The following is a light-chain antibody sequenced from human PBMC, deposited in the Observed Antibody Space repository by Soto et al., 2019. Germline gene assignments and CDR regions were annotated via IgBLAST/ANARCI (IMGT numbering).Light chain of an antibody. CDR2: GNT. V-gene: IGLV1-40*01. Sequence: QSVLTQPPSVSGAPGQRVTISCTGSSSNIGAGYDVHWYQQLPGRAPKLRIYGNTNRSSGVPDRFSGSKCGTSASLAITGHQAEGEADYYCLCFDSSRSVVFGGGTKLTVL. J-gene: IGLJ2*01. CDR1: SSNIGAGYD. CDR3: LCFDSSRSVV.